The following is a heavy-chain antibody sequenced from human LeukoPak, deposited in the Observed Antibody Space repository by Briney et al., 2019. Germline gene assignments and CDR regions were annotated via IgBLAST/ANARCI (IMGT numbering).Heavy chain of an antibody. V-gene: IGHV1-2*02. D-gene: IGHD6-19*01. Sequence: ASVKVPCKASGYTFTGYYMHWVRQAPGQGLEWMGWINPNSGGTNYAQKFQGRVTMTRDTSISTAYMELSRLRSDDTAVYYCARVRDIQWLAYYFDYWGQGTLVTVSS. CDR1: GYTFTGYY. CDR3: ARVRDIQWLAYYFDY. CDR2: INPNSGGT. J-gene: IGHJ4*02.